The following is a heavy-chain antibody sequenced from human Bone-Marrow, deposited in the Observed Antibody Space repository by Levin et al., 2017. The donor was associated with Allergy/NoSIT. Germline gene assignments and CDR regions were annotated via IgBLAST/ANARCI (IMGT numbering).Heavy chain of an antibody. V-gene: IGHV1-8*01. CDR2: MNPNSGNT. Sequence: PGESLKISCKASGYTFTSYDINWVRQATGQGLEWMGWMNPNSGNTGYAQKFQGRVTMTRNTSISTAYMELSSLRSEDTAVYYCAGGYCTNGVCYTGWGGGGMDVWGQGTTVTVSS. CDR1: GYTFTSYD. CDR3: AGGYCTNGVCYTGWGGGGMDV. D-gene: IGHD2-8*01. J-gene: IGHJ6*02.